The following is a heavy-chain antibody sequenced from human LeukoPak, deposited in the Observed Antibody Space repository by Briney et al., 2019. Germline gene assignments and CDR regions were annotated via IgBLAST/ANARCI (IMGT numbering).Heavy chain of an antibody. CDR2: ISDSSGYT. D-gene: IGHD6-19*01. CDR1: GFTFSDYY. V-gene: IGHV3-11*06. Sequence: PGGSLRLSCAASGFTFSDYYMSWIRQAPGKGLEWVSYISDSSGYTKDADSVKGRFTISRDNAKKSLCLQMNSLRAEDTAVYYCARVRLGSGWSLFDFWGQGTLVTVSS. CDR3: ARVRLGSGWSLFDF. J-gene: IGHJ4*02.